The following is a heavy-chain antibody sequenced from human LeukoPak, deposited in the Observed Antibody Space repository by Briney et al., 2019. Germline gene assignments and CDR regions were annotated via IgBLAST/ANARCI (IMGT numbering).Heavy chain of an antibody. J-gene: IGHJ4*02. V-gene: IGHV5-51*01. CDR1: GYNFSNYW. Sequence: GESLKISCKGSGYNFSNYWIGWVRQMPGKGLEWMGIIYPGDSDTRYSPSFQGQVTISADKSNSTAYLQWSSLKASDTAMYYCARHVHAGDGYNYDFDYWGQGTLVTVSS. CDR2: IYPGDSDT. D-gene: IGHD5-24*01. CDR3: ARHVHAGDGYNYDFDY.